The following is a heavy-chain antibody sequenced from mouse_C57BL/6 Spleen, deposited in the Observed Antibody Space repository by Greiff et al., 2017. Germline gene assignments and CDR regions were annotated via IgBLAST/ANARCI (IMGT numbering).Heavy chain of an antibody. Sequence: QVQLQQSGPELVKPGASVKISCKASGYAFSSSWMNWVKQRPGKGLEWIGRIYPGDGDTNYNGKFKGKATLTADKSSSTAYMQLSSLTSEDSAVYFCARMTAQVTYYFDYWGQGTTLTVSS. D-gene: IGHD3-2*02. V-gene: IGHV1-82*01. J-gene: IGHJ2*01. CDR3: ARMTAQVTYYFDY. CDR1: GYAFSSSW. CDR2: IYPGDGDT.